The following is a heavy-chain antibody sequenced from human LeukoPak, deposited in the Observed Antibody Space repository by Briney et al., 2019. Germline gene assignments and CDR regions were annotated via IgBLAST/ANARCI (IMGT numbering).Heavy chain of an antibody. J-gene: IGHJ4*01. CDR2: VNPKSGKT. CDR3: ARRPGLNLVMHFEY. V-gene: IGHV1-8*03. D-gene: IGHD2/OR15-2a*01. Sequence: ASVKVSCKGSGYTFIDYDINWVRQAPGQGLEWMGWVNPKSGKTGHAQKFQGRVTITRDTSINTVYMELSSLISEDTAIYYCARRPGLNLVMHFEYWGQGTLVTVSS. CDR1: GYTFIDYD.